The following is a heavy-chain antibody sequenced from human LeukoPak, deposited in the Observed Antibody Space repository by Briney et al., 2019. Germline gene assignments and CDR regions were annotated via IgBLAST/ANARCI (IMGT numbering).Heavy chain of an antibody. CDR2: ISGSGGST. V-gene: IGHV3-23*01. D-gene: IGHD6-6*01. CDR1: GFTFSSYA. CDR3: AKDLRTLSVGSSPGESD. Sequence: GGSLRLSCAASGFTFSSYAMSWVRQAPGKGLEWVSAISGSGGSTYYADSVKGRFTISRDNSKNTLYLQMNSLRAEDTAVHYCAKDLRTLSVGSSPGESDGGQGTLVTVSS. J-gene: IGHJ4*02.